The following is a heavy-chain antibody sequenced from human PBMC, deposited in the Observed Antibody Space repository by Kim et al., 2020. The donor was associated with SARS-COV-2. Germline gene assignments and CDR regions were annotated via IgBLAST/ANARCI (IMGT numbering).Heavy chain of an antibody. V-gene: IGHV1-69*13. Sequence: SVKVSCKASGGTFSSYAISWVRQAPGQGLEWMGGIIPIFGTANYAQKFQGRVTITADESTSTAYMELSSLRSEDTAVYYCARDSTVHYGMDVWGQGTTVTVSS. J-gene: IGHJ6*02. CDR1: GGTFSSYA. CDR2: IIPIFGTA. D-gene: IGHD4-17*01. CDR3: ARDSTVHYGMDV.